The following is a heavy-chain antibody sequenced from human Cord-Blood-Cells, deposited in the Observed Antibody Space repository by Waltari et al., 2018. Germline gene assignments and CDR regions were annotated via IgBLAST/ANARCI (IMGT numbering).Heavy chain of an antibody. CDR3: AGSGYCSSTSCYYFDY. Sequence: HVQLVQSGAEVKKPGASVKVSCQASGYTITSYGTSWVRPAPRQGLEWMRWISAYNGNTNYAQKLQGRVTMTTDTSTSTAYMELRSLRSDDTAVYYCAGSGYCSSTSCYYFDYWGQGTLVTVSS. D-gene: IGHD2-2*03. CDR1: GYTITSYG. J-gene: IGHJ4*02. CDR2: ISAYNGNT. V-gene: IGHV1-18*04.